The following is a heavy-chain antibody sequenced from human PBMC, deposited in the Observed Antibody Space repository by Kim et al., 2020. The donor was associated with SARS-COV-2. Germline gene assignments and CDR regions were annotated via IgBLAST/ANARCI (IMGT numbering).Heavy chain of an antibody. Sequence: SETLSLTCTVSGGSVSSGSYYWSWIRQPPGKGLEWIGYIYYSGSTNYNPSLKSRVTISVDTSKNQFSLKLSSVTAADTAVYYCAGGDSYYYGMDVWGQGTTVTVSS. V-gene: IGHV4-61*01. CDR1: GGSVSSGSYY. D-gene: IGHD2-21*02. CDR3: AGGDSYYYGMDV. CDR2: IYYSGST. J-gene: IGHJ6*02.